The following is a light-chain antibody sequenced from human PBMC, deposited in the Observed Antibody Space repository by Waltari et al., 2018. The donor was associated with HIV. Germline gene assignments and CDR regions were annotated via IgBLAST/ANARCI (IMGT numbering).Light chain of an antibody. V-gene: IGLV1-44*01. CDR3: AAWDDSLNGNV. CDR2: TNK. CDR1: SSNIGTNT. J-gene: IGLJ1*01. Sequence: QSVLTQPPSASGTPGQRVTISCSGSSSNIGTNTVNWYQQLPGTAPKLLIYTNKQRPSGVPDRCSGSKSGTSASLAISGLQSEDEADYYCAAWDDSLNGNVFGPGTKVTVL.